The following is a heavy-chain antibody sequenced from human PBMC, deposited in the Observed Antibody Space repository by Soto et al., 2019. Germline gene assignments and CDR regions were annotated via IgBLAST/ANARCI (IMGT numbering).Heavy chain of an antibody. J-gene: IGHJ4*02. CDR3: AKDGDRGYDILTGYYMVRAPVVY. CDR2: IIPIFGTA. V-gene: IGHV1-69*13. CDR1: GGTLSIYA. D-gene: IGHD3-9*01. Sequence: SVKVSCKASGGTLSIYAISWVRQAPGQGLEWMGGIIPIFGTANYAQKFQGRVTITADESTSTAYMELSSLRSEDTAVYYCAKDGDRGYDILTGYYMVRAPVVYWGQGTLVTVSS.